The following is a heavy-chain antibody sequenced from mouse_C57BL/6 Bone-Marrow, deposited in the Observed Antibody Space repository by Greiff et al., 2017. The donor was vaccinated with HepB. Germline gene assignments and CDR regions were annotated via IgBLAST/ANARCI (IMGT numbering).Heavy chain of an antibody. Sequence: VQLQQSGAELVKPGASVKLSCKASGYTFTSYWMHWVKQRPGQGLEWIGMIHPNSGSTNYNEKFKSKATLTVDKSSSTAYMQLSSLTSEDSAVYYCAPTMVTPYYFDYWGQGTTLTVSS. CDR2: IHPNSGST. CDR1: GYTFTSYW. J-gene: IGHJ2*01. D-gene: IGHD2-9*01. CDR3: APTMVTPYYFDY. V-gene: IGHV1-64*01.